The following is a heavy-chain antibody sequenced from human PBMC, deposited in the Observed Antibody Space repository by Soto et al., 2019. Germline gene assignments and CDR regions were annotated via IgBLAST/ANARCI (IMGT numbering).Heavy chain of an antibody. CDR3: ARGDSGTYYNVEFDY. CDR2: IYSGGST. CDR1: GFTVSSNY. J-gene: IGHJ4*02. D-gene: IGHD3-10*01. V-gene: IGHV3-53*01. Sequence: EVQLVESGGGLIQPGGSLRLSCAASGFTVSSNYMTWVRQAPGKGLEWISIIYSGGSTYYADSVKGRFTISRDNSKNTLYLQMNSLRAEDTAVYYCARGDSGTYYNVEFDYWGQGTLVTVSS.